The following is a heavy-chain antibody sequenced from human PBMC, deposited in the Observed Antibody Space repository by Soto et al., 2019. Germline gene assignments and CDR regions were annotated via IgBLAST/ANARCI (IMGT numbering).Heavy chain of an antibody. CDR3: ARDWFDA. CDR1: GFTFSNYW. Sequence: GGSLRLSCVASGFTFSNYWMSWVRQAPGEGLEWVANMKKDGSQKYYVASVKGRFTISRDNARNSLYLQMNSLRVEDTAVYYCARDWFDAWGQGTLVTVSS. J-gene: IGHJ5*02. V-gene: IGHV3-7*01. CDR2: MKKDGSQK.